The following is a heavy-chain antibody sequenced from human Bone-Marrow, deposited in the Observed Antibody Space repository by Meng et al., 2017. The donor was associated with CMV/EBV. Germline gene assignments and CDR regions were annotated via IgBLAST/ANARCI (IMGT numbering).Heavy chain of an antibody. D-gene: IGHD3-3*01. J-gene: IGHJ4*02. CDR1: GFTFSSYS. CDR3: AREPITLFGVVTGALDY. V-gene: IGHV3-48*04. Sequence: GESLKISCAASGFTFSSYSMNWVRQAPGKGLEWVSYISSSSSTIYYADSVKGRFTISRDNAKNSLYLQMNSLRAEDTAVYYCAREPITLFGVVTGALDYWGQGTLVTVSS. CDR2: ISSSSSTI.